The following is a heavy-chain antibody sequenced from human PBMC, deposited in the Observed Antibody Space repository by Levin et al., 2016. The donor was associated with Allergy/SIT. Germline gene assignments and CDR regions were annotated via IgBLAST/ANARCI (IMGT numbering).Heavy chain of an antibody. CDR2: VYHIGST. Sequence: SETLSLTCTVSGGSIKSFYWSWLRQPPGKGLEWIAYVYHIGSTSYNPSLKSRVTVSMDTSKNQFSLRLSSVTAADTAVYYCASFPGFTFGYAFDTWGQGILATVSS. CDR1: GGSIKSFY. V-gene: IGHV4-4*08. J-gene: IGHJ4*02. D-gene: IGHD5-12*01. CDR3: ASFPGFTFGYAFDT.